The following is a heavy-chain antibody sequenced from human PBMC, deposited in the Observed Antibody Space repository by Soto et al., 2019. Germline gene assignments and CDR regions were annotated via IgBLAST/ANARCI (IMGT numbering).Heavy chain of an antibody. CDR1: GCMFSSFA. CDR3: AKTTDGWFSAFEI. D-gene: IGHD6-19*01. Sequence: GGSLRLSCGAAGCMFSSFAMIWVRPAPGKGLEWVSAISGSGTTAYYADSVKGRFTFSRDNSKKTMYLQMNSLRAEDTAVYYCAKTTDGWFSAFEIWGQGTMVTVSS. J-gene: IGHJ3*02. V-gene: IGHV3-23*01. CDR2: ISGSGTTA.